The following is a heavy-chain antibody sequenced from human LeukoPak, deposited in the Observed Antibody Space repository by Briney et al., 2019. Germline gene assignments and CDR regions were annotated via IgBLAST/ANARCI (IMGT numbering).Heavy chain of an antibody. J-gene: IGHJ3*02. CDR2: IYYSGST. V-gene: IGHV4-59*07. CDR3: ARVHDSSVEDAFDI. CDR1: GGSISSYY. D-gene: IGHD3-22*01. Sequence: NPSDTLSLTCTVSGGSISSYYWSWIRQPPGKGLEGIGYIYYSGSTNYNPSLKSRVTISVDTSNNQFSLKLSSVTAADTAVYYCARVHDSSVEDAFDIWGQGTMVTVSS.